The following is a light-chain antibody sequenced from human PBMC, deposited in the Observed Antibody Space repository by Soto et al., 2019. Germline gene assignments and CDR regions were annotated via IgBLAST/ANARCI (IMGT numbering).Light chain of an antibody. CDR3: QYYGGYYGSSPRYT. J-gene: IGKJ2*01. CDR2: GAF. V-gene: IGKV3-20*01. CDR1: QNVSSNY. Sequence: VLTQSPGTLSLSPGERATLSCRASQNVSSNYLAWYQQRPGQAPRLLMYGAFIRATGIPDRISGSGSGTDFTVTISRLEPEDFAVYYCQYYGGYYGSSPRYTFGQGTKVDIK.